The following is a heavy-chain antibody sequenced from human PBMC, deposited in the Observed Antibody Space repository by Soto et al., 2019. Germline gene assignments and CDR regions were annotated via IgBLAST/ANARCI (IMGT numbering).Heavy chain of an antibody. D-gene: IGHD3-16*02. J-gene: IGHJ5*02. Sequence: QVQLQESGPGLVKPSQTLSLTCTVSGGSISSGDYYWSWIRQPPGKGLEWIGYIYYSGSTYYNPSLKSRVTISVDTSKNQFSLKLSSVTAADTAVYYCARGPPSRIMITFGGVIVPGGWFDPWGQGTLVTVSS. CDR1: GGSISSGDYY. CDR3: ARGPPSRIMITFGGVIVPGGWFDP. V-gene: IGHV4-30-4*01. CDR2: IYYSGST.